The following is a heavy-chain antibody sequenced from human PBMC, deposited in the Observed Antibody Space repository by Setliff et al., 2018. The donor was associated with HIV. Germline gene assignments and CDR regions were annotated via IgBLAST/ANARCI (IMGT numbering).Heavy chain of an antibody. V-gene: IGHV4-59*01. Sequence: SETLSLTCSVSGGSFSGYYWSWIRQPPGKGLEWIGYIYVYNSERTNYNPSLTSRVTISVDTSRNQFSLKLSSVTAADTAIYYCARAVNFDYWGQGTQVTVSS. CDR3: ARAVNFDY. CDR2: IYVYNSERT. D-gene: IGHD6-19*01. CDR1: GGSFSGYY. J-gene: IGHJ4*02.